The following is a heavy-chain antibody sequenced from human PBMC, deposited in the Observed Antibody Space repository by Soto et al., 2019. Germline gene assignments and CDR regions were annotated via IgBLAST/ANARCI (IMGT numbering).Heavy chain of an antibody. CDR2: INPSGGST. D-gene: IGHD5-18*01. V-gene: IGHV1-46*01. CDR1: GYTFTSYY. Sequence: ASVKVSCKASGYTFTSYYMHWVRQAPGQGLEWMGIINPSGGSTSCAQKLQGRVTMTTDTSTSTAYMELRSLRSDDTAVYYCARDVGYGLIDYWGQGTLVTVSS. CDR3: ARDVGYGLIDY. J-gene: IGHJ4*02.